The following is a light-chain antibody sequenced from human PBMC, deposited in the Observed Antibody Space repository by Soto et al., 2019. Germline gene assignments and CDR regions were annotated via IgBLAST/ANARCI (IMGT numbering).Light chain of an antibody. J-gene: IGLJ2*01. Sequence: QSALTQPASLSGSPGQSITISCTGTSSDVGSYNLVSWYQHHPGKAPKLILYAVTNRPSGVSNRFSGSKSGNTASLTISGLQAEDEADYFCSSYTTSATLVFGVGTKLTVL. CDR3: SSYTTSATLV. V-gene: IGLV2-14*02. CDR2: AVT. CDR1: SSDVGSYNL.